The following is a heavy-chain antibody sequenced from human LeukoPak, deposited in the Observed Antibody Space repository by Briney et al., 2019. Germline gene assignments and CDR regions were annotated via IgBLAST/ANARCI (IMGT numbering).Heavy chain of an antibody. CDR2: INPSGGGT. V-gene: IGHV1-46*01. J-gene: IGHJ4*02. D-gene: IGHD3-10*01. Sequence: ASVKVSCTASGYTFTSYYMHWVRQAPGQGLEWMGIINPSGGGTSYAQKFQGRVTMTRDTSTSTVYMELSSLRSEDTAVYYCARDQGDGSYDYWGQGTLVTVSS. CDR1: GYTFTSYY. CDR3: ARDQGDGSYDY.